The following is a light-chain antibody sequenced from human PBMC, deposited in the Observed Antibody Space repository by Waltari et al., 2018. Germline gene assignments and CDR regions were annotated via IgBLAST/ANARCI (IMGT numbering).Light chain of an antibody. CDR3: QQSYTFPYS. Sequence: DIQMTQSPSSLSASVGDRVPISCRASQSISTYLNWYQQKPGTAPKLLIYGSSRLQRGAPSRFSGGGSETDFTLTITSLQPDDFATYYCQQSYTFPYSFGQGTKLEI. V-gene: IGKV1-39*01. CDR2: GSS. J-gene: IGKJ2*03. CDR1: QSISTY.